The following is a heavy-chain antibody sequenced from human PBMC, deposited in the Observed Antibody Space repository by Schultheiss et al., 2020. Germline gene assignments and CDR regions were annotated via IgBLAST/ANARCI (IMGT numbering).Heavy chain of an antibody. CDR1: GFTVSSNY. CDR3: AKDRDGGNSRDPFDY. J-gene: IGHJ4*02. CDR2: IYSGGST. Sequence: GGSLRLSCAASGFTVSSNYMSWVRQAPGKGLEWVSVIYSGGSTYYADSVKGRFTISRDNSKNTLYLQMNILRAEDTAVYYCAKDRDGGNSRDPFDYWGQGTLVTVSS. V-gene: IGHV3-53*01. D-gene: IGHD4-23*01.